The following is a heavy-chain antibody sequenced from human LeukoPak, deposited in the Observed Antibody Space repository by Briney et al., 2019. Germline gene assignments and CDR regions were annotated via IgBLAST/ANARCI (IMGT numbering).Heavy chain of an antibody. CDR2: IIPIFGTA. J-gene: IGHJ6*02. CDR1: GGTFSSYA. D-gene: IGHD6-13*01. V-gene: IGHV1-69*13. Sequence: ASVKVSCTASGGTFSSYAISWVRQAPGQGLEWMGGIIPIFGTANYAQKFQGRVTITADESTSTAYMELSSLRSEDTAVYYCARVPGRQQLVLHGGYYGMDVWGQGTTVTVSS. CDR3: ARVPGRQQLVLHGGYYGMDV.